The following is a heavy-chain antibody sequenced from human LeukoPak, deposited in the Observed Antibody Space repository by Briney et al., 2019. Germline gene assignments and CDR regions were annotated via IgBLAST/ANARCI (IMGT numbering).Heavy chain of an antibody. Sequence: GGSLRLSCAASGFTFSSYGMHWVRQAPGKGLEWVAFIRYGGSNKYYADSVKGRFTISRDNSKNTLYLQMNSLRAEDTAVYYCAKDKWELRGPNFDYWGQGTLVTVSS. V-gene: IGHV3-30*02. CDR1: GFTFSSYG. D-gene: IGHD1-26*01. CDR3: AKDKWELRGPNFDY. CDR2: IRYGGSNK. J-gene: IGHJ4*02.